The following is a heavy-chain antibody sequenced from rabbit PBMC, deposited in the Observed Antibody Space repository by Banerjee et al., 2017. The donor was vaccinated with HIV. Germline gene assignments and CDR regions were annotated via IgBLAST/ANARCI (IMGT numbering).Heavy chain of an antibody. J-gene: IGHJ2*01. CDR3: ARAYTDYGGYGYGAFDP. V-gene: IGHV1S43*01. CDR1: GFDFSSYGV. D-gene: IGHD6-1*01. Sequence: QEQLVESGGGLVTPGGNLTLTCKASGFDFSSYGVSWVRQAPGKGLEWIACIYTTSGSTWYASWVNGRFTISRSTSLNTVDLQMTSLTAADTATYFCARAYTDYGGYGYGAFDPWGPGTLVTVS. CDR2: IYTTSGST.